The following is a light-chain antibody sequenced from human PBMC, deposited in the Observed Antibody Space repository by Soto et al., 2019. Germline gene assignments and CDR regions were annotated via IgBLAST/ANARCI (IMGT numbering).Light chain of an antibody. CDR2: AAS. J-gene: IGKJ5*01. Sequence: DIQMTQSPSTLSASVGDRVTITCRASQSISSWLAWYQQKPGKAPKLLIYAASSLQSGVPSRFSGSGSGTEFTLTISSLQADDFAAYFCQQYNSYPITFGQGTRLEI. V-gene: IGKV1-5*01. CDR3: QQYNSYPIT. CDR1: QSISSW.